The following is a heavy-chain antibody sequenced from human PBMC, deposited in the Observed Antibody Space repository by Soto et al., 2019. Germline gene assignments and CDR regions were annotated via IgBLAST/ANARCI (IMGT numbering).Heavy chain of an antibody. D-gene: IGHD1-26*01. CDR1: GFTFSSYA. CDR2: ISGSGGST. J-gene: IGHJ3*02. CDR3: AKVWYSGSYRDAFDI. V-gene: IGHV3-23*01. Sequence: GVSLRLSCAASGFTFSSYAMSWVRQAPGKGLEWVSAISGSGGSTYYADSVKGRFTISRDNSKNTLYLQMNSLRAEDTAVYYCAKVWYSGSYRDAFDIWGQGTMVTVSS.